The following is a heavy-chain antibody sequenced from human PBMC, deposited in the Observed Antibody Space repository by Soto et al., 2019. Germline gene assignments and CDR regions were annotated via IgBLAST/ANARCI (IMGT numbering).Heavy chain of an antibody. J-gene: IGHJ4*02. Sequence: PSETLSLTCTVSGGSISSYYWSWIRQPPGKGLEWIGYIYYSGSTNYNPSLKSRVTISVDTSKNQFSLKLSPVTAADTAVYYCARGYCSGGSCDILGFDYWGQGTLVTVSS. CDR1: GGSISSYY. V-gene: IGHV4-59*01. CDR2: IYYSGST. D-gene: IGHD2-15*01. CDR3: ARGYCSGGSCDILGFDY.